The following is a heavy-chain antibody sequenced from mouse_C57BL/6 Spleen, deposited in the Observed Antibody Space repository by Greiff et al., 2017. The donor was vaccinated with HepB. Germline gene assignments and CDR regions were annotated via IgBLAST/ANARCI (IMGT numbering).Heavy chain of an antibody. Sequence: QVQLQQPGAELVKPGASVKLSCKASGYTFTSYWMHWVKQRPGRGLEWIGRIDTNSGGTKYNEKFKSKATMTVDKPSSTAYMQLRSLTSEDSAVYYCAQHLDCPNYAMDYWGQGTSVTVSS. D-gene: IGHD2-13*01. CDR3: AQHLDCPNYAMDY. CDR1: GYTFTSYW. V-gene: IGHV1-72*01. CDR2: IDTNSGGT. J-gene: IGHJ4*01.